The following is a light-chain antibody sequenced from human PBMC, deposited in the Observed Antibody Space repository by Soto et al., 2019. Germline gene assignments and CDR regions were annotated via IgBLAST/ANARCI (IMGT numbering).Light chain of an antibody. CDR2: AAS. V-gene: IGKV1-9*01. J-gene: IGKJ1*01. Sequence: DIQMTQSPSTLSASVGDRVTITCRASQGISSYLAWYQQQPGKAPNLLIYAASTLQSGVPSRFSGSGSGTEFTLTISSLQTDDFASYYCQQYDSYSWTFGQGTKVDI. CDR1: QGISSY. CDR3: QQYDSYSWT.